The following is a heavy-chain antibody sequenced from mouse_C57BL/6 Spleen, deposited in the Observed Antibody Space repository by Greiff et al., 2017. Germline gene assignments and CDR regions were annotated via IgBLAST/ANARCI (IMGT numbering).Heavy chain of an antibody. D-gene: IGHD1-1*01. CDR2: ISDGGSYT. V-gene: IGHV5-4*01. CDR1: GFTFSSYA. J-gene: IGHJ3*01. CDR3: ARDPYYGSSSAWFAY. Sequence: EVHLVESGGGLVKPGGSLRLSCAASGFTFSSYAMSWVRRTPEKRLEWVATISDGGSYTYYPDNVKGRFTISRDNAKNNLYLQMSHLKSEDTAMYYCARDPYYGSSSAWFAYWGQGTLVTVSA.